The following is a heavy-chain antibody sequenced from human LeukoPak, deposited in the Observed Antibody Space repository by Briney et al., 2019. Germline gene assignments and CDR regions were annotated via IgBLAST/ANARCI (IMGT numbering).Heavy chain of an antibody. CDR2: INHSGST. Sequence: SETLSLTCAVYGGSFSGYYWSWIRQPPGKGLEWIGEINHSGSTNYNPSLKSRVTISVDTSKNQFSLKLSSVTAADTAVYYCARGLYGDYSFDPWGQGTLVTVSS. CDR1: GGSFSGYY. V-gene: IGHV4-34*01. CDR3: ARGLYGDYSFDP. D-gene: IGHD4-17*01. J-gene: IGHJ5*02.